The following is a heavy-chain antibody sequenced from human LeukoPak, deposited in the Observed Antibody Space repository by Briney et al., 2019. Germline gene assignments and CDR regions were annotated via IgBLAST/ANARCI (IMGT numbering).Heavy chain of an antibody. CDR3: ARDEQLVENWFDP. V-gene: IGHV3-11*01. CDR1: GFTFSDYY. CDR2: ISSSGSTI. J-gene: IGHJ5*02. D-gene: IGHD6-13*01. Sequence: GGSLRLSCAASGFTFSDYYMSWIRHAPGKGLEWVSYISSSGSTIYYADSVKGRFTISRDNAKNSLYLQMNSLRAEDTAVYYCARDEQLVENWFDPWGQGTLVTVSS.